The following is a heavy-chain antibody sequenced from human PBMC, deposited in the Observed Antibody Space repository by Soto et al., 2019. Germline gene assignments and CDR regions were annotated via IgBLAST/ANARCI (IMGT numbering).Heavy chain of an antibody. CDR1: GGSVSGYW. J-gene: IGHJ4*02. CDR2: INHSGST. V-gene: IGHV4-34*01. D-gene: IGHD6-13*01. Sequence: PSETLSLTCAVYGGSVSGYWWSWIRQPPGKGLEWIGEINHSGSTNYNPSLKSRVTISVDTSKNQFSLKLSSVTAADTAVYYCARGLSSSWYSFFDYWGQGTLLTVSS. CDR3: ARGLSSSWYSFFDY.